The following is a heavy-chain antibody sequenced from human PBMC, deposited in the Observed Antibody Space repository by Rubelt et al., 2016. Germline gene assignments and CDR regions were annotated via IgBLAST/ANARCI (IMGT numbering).Heavy chain of an antibody. Sequence: VQLVESGGGVVQPGGSLRLSCAASGFTFSSSWMHWVRQAPGKGLVWVSRINSDGSSTNYADSVKGRFTISRDNAKNTLYVQMNSLRAEETAVYYCARLSTVNEAFDIWGQGTMVTVSS. V-gene: IGHV3-74*02. CDR1: GFTFSSSW. CDR3: ARLSTVNEAFDI. D-gene: IGHD4-17*01. J-gene: IGHJ3*02. CDR2: INSDGSST.